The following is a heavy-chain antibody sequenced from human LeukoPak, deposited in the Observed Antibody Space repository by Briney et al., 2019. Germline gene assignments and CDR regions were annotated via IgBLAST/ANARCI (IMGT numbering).Heavy chain of an antibody. V-gene: IGHV1-18*01. CDR1: GYTFTSYG. J-gene: IGHJ4*02. CDR3: ARWYCSSTSCSPFDY. CDR2: ISAYNGNT. D-gene: IGHD2-2*01. Sequence: ASVKASCKASGYTFTSYGISWVRQAPGQGLEWMGWISAYNGNTNYAQKLQGRVTMTTDTSTSTAYMELRSLRSDDTAVYYCARWYCSSTSCSPFDYWGQGTLVTVSS.